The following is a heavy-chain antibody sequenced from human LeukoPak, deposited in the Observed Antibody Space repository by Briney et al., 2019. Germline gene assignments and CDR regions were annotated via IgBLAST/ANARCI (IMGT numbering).Heavy chain of an antibody. Sequence: SETLSLTCTVSGGSISSSAYYWGWIRQPPGKGLEWIGEINHSGSTYYNPSLKSRVTISVDTSKNQFSLKLSSVTAADTAVYYCARFIVDFDYWGQGTLVTVSS. V-gene: IGHV4-39*07. CDR1: GGSISSSAYY. D-gene: IGHD1-26*01. J-gene: IGHJ4*02. CDR2: INHSGST. CDR3: ARFIVDFDY.